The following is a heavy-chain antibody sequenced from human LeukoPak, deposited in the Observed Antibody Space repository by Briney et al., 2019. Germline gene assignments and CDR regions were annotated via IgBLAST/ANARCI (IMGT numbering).Heavy chain of an antibody. J-gene: IGHJ4*02. D-gene: IGHD3-10*01. CDR1: GYTFTSYY. CDR3: ARALRGGSGSYDY. Sequence: ASVTVSYTASGYTFTSYYMLWVRQAPGQGLEGMGWINPNSGGTNYAQKFQGRDTMTRDTSISTAYMELSRLRSDDTAVYYCARALRGGSGSYDYWGQGTLVTVSS. V-gene: IGHV1-2*02. CDR2: INPNSGGT.